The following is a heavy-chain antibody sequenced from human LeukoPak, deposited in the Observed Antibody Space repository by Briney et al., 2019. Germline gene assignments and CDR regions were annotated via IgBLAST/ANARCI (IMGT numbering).Heavy chain of an antibody. Sequence: GRSLRLSCAASGFTFSRDTMHWVRQAPGKGLEWVVVMSYGGTNKFYADSVKGRFTISRDNSKSTLYLQMDSLRAEDTALYYCARGERWLLYWGQGSLVTVSS. V-gene: IGHV3-30-3*01. D-gene: IGHD5-24*01. CDR3: ARGERWLLY. CDR1: GFTFSRDT. CDR2: MSYGGTNK. J-gene: IGHJ4*02.